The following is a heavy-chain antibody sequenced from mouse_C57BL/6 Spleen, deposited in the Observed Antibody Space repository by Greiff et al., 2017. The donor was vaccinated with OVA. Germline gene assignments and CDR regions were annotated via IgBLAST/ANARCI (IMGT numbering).Heavy chain of an antibody. Sequence: VQVVESGPGLVQPSQSLSITCTVSGFSLTSYGVHWVRQSPGKGLEWLGVIWSGGSTDYNAAFISRLSISKDNSKSQVFFKMNSLQADDTAIYYCARRDYDYDGGYFDVWGTGTTVTVSS. CDR3: ARRDYDYDGGYFDV. V-gene: IGHV2-2*01. D-gene: IGHD2-4*01. CDR2: IWSGGST. J-gene: IGHJ1*03. CDR1: GFSLTSYG.